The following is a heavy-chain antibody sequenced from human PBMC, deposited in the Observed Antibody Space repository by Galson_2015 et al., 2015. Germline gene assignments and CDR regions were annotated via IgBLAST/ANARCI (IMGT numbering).Heavy chain of an antibody. CDR3: AKTTVAAGSSGYMDA. D-gene: IGHD4-23*01. Sequence: SLRLSCAASAFAFSIYDMNWIRQAPGKGLEWVSYITSTGDTTYYADSVKGRFTVSRDNAKDSLFLQMNSLRAEDTALYYCAKTTVAAGSSGYMDAWGKGTTVTV. CDR1: AFAFSIYD. CDR2: ITSTGDTT. J-gene: IGHJ6*03. V-gene: IGHV3-48*03.